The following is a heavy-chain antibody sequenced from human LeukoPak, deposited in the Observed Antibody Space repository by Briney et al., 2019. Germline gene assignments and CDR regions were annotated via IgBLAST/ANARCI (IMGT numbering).Heavy chain of an antibody. V-gene: IGHV4-61*01. CDR3: ARDMGAPDYGSYSVDY. J-gene: IGHJ4*02. D-gene: IGHD4-23*01. CDR1: GGSVSGGSSS. CDR2: IHYSGSA. Sequence: SETLSLTCTVSGGSVSGGSSSWTWFRRPPGGGLGWLAYIHYSGSAAYNPSLKSRVTISRDMSTNQFSLKMTSVTAADTAVYFCARDMGAPDYGSYSVDYWGQGTLVTVSS.